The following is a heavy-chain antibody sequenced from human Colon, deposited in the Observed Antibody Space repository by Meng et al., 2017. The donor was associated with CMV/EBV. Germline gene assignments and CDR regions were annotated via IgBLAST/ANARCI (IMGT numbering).Heavy chain of an antibody. CDR1: SISGSTYY. Sequence: SISGSTYYGGWIRQPPGKGLEWIGSVYYTGSAYYNPSLKSRVTISVDTAKNQFSLKLSSVTAADTAVYYCARGGDGSGYYYRQWFDPWGQGSLVTVSS. J-gene: IGHJ5*02. CDR3: ARGGDGSGYYYRQWFDP. D-gene: IGHD3-22*01. V-gene: IGHV4-39*07. CDR2: VYYTGSA.